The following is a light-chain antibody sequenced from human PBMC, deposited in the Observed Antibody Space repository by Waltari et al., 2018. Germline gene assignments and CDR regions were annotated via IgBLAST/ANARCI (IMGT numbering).Light chain of an antibody. CDR2: DAS. J-gene: IGKJ1*01. V-gene: IGKV3-20*01. CDR3: QKYGTLPAT. Sequence: EIVLTQSPGTLSLSPGERATLSCRASQSVSRTLAWYQQKPGQALRLLIYDASTRATGIPDRFSGSGSGTDFSLTISRLEPEDFAVYYCQKYGTLPATFGQGTKVEIK. CDR1: QSVSRT.